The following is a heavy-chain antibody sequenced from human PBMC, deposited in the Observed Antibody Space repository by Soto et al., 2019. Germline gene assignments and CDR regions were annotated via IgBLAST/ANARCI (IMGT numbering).Heavy chain of an antibody. CDR1: GDSFSGFY. V-gene: IGHV4-34*01. J-gene: IGHJ1*01. CDR3: ARDFMH. CDR2: ITYSGIA. Sequence: QGQLQQWGTGLLTPSETLSLSCGLYGDSFSGFYWSWIRQPPGKGLEWIGEITYSGIANYNPSLTSRVTISVDTSKNQFSLRLSSVTAADTAVYYCARDFMHWGQGTLVTVSS.